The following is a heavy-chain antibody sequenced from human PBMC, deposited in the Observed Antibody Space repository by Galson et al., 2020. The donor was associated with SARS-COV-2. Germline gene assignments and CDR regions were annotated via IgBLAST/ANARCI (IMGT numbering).Heavy chain of an antibody. CDR3: ARTYSFLTAFDI. J-gene: IGHJ3*02. CDR2: ISYDGSNK. Sequence: GGSLRLSCAASGFTFSSYAMHWVRQAPGKGLEWVAVISYDGSNKYYADSVKGRFTISRDNSKNTLYLQMNSLRAEDTAVYYCARTYSFLTAFDIWGQGTMVTVSS. CDR1: GFTFSSYA. V-gene: IGHV3-30*04. D-gene: IGHD4-4*01.